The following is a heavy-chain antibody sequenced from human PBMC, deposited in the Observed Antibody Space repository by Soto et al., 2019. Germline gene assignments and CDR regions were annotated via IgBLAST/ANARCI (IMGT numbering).Heavy chain of an antibody. D-gene: IGHD3-10*01. CDR3: AXRLRRDYYGSGVSWFDP. CDR2: IIPIFGTA. Sequence: GASVKVSCKASGGTFSSYAISWVRQAPGQGLEWMGGIIPIFGTANYAQKFQGRVTITADESTSTAYMELSSLRSEDTAVYYCAXRLRRDYYGSGVSWFDPWGQGTLVTVSS. J-gene: IGHJ5*02. V-gene: IGHV1-69*13. CDR1: GGTFSSYA.